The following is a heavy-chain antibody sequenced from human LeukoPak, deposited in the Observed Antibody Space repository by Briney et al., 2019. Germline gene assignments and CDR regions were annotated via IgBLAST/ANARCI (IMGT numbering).Heavy chain of an antibody. Sequence: SQTLSLICTVSGGSISSGDYYWSWIRQPPGKGLEWIGYIYYSGSTYYNPSLKSRVTISVDTSKNQFSLKLSSVTAADTAVYYCAREVISHDAFDIWGQGTMVTVSS. CDR2: IYYSGST. J-gene: IGHJ3*02. CDR3: AREVISHDAFDI. D-gene: IGHD3-22*01. V-gene: IGHV4-30-4*01. CDR1: GGSISSGDYY.